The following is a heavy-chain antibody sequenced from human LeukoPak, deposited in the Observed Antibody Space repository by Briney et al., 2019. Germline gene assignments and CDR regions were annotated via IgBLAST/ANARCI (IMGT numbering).Heavy chain of an antibody. CDR3: ARARLKSGAGLAD. V-gene: IGHV3-21*01. J-gene: IGHJ4*02. CDR2: ISSSSSCI. CDR1: GFTFSSYS. D-gene: IGHD3-16*01. Sequence: PGGSLRLSCAASGFTFSSYSMHWVRQAPGKGLEWVSSISSSSSCIYYADSVKGRFTISRDNAKNSLYLQMNSLRAEDTAVYYWARARLKSGAGLADWGQRTLVTASS.